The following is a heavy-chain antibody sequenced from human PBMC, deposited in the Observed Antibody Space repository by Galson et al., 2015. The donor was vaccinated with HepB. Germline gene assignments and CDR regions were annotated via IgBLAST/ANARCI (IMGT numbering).Heavy chain of an antibody. D-gene: IGHD4-11*01. CDR2: ISSNGGST. CDR1: GFTFSSYA. J-gene: IGHJ5*02. Sequence: SLRLSCAASGFTFSSYAMHWVRQAPGKGLEYVSAISSNGGSTYYANSVKGRFTISRDNSKNTLYLQMGNLRAEDMAVYYCARSGYSNQFVLDRPLFDPWGQGTLVTVSS. V-gene: IGHV3-64*01. CDR3: ARSGYSNQFVLDRPLFDP.